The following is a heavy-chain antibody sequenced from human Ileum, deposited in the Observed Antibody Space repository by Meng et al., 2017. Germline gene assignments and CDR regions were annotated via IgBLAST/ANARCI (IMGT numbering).Heavy chain of an antibody. V-gene: IGHV3-74*01. J-gene: IGHJ5*02. CDR3: ARDKPHNWFDP. CDR2: INTDGSDT. CDR1: GLTFSSYW. Sequence: EGRVVYSGGCLVQPGGSRRRSCAVSGLTFSSYWMHWVRQAPGKGLVWVARINTDGSDTRYADSVKGRFTISRDNAQNMVYLQMNSLRAEDTAVYYCARDKPHNWFDPWGQGTLVTVSS.